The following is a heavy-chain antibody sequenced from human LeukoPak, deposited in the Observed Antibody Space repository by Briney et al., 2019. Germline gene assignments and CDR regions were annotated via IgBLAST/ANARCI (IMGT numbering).Heavy chain of an antibody. CDR2: TISQTGGGTT. CDR1: GFTFNNAW. Sequence: PGGSLRLSCAASGFTFNNAWMSWVRQTPGKGLEWVGRTISQTGGGTTDYAAPVKGRFTISRDDSKNTLHLQMNSLKTEDTAVYYCTTDRDGGNYWGQGTLVTVSS. J-gene: IGHJ4*02. D-gene: IGHD3-16*01. V-gene: IGHV3-15*01. CDR3: TTDRDGGNY.